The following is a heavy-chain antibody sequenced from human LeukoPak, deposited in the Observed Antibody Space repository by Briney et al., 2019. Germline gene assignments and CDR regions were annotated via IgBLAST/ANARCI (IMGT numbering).Heavy chain of an antibody. J-gene: IGHJ4*02. CDR2: ISSSGSTI. D-gene: IGHD3-22*01. CDR1: GFTFSSYE. V-gene: IGHV3-48*03. Sequence: GGSLRLSCAASGFTFSSYEMNWVRQAPGKGLEWVSYISSSGSTIYYADSVKGRFTISRDNAKNSLYLQMNSLRAEDTAVYYCARESYYYDSSGYYPIPLDYWGQGTLVTVSS. CDR3: ARESYYYDSSGYYPIPLDY.